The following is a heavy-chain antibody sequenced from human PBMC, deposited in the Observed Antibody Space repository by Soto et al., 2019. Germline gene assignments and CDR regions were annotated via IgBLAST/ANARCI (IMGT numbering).Heavy chain of an antibody. Sequence: EVQLVESGGGVVRPGGSLRLSCTASGFTFDDHGMSWVRQAPGKGLEWVSAINWSGADTGYADSVKGRFTISRDNGKNSLFLQMNSLRAEDTAVYYCARKNGIADRYYMDVWCKGTTVTVSS. CDR1: GFTFDDHG. CDR2: INWSGADT. V-gene: IGHV3-20*04. D-gene: IGHD6-13*01. J-gene: IGHJ6*03. CDR3: ARKNGIADRYYMDV.